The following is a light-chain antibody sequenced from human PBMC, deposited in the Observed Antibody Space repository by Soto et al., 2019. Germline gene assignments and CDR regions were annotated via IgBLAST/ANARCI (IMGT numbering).Light chain of an antibody. CDR3: LQGTHRPQVPYT. Sequence: DVVMTQSPLSLPVTLGQPASISCRSSQSLVYSDVNTYLNWFQQRPGQSPRRLMYKVSNRDSGVPDRFRRSGSGTDFTLKLSRVETEDVGVHYCLQGTHRPQVPYTFGHGTKLEIK. V-gene: IGKV2-30*01. CDR1: QSLVYSDVNTY. CDR2: KVS. J-gene: IGKJ2*01.